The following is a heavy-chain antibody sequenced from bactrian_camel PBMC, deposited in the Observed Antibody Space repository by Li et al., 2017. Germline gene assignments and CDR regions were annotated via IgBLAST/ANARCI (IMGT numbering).Heavy chain of an antibody. J-gene: IGHJ4*01. CDR1: GYTRSGA. Sequence: HVQLVESGGGSVQAGGSLRLSCEGSGYTRSGAMAWFRQLPGKEREAIAATNGGGKVWYADSVKGRFTISQDNAKNTLYLQMNSLKPEDTAMYYCAAPHGGSWYRRCPDEYNYWGKGTQVTVS. D-gene: IGHD6*01. V-gene: IGHV3S55*01. CDR2: TNGGGKV. CDR3: AAPHGGSWYRRCPDEYNY.